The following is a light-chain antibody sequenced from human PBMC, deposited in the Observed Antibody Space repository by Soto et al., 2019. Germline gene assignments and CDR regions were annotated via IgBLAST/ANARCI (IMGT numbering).Light chain of an antibody. CDR1: SSNIGAGYD. J-gene: IGLJ1*01. CDR2: ANG. V-gene: IGLV1-40*01. CDR3: QSYDRSLSGYV. Sequence: SVRTQPPSVSGAPGQRVTISCTGSSSNIGAGYDVHWYQQLPGTAPKLLIYANGNRPSGVPDRFSGSKSGTSASLAITGLQAEDEADYYCQSYDRSLSGYVLGTGTKVTVL.